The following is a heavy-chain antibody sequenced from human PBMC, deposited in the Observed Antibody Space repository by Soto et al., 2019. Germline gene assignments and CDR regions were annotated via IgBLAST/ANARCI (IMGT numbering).Heavy chain of an antibody. CDR3: ARVKRGSSSNRRIYYYYGMDV. D-gene: IGHD6-6*01. J-gene: IGHJ6*02. Sequence: GGSLRLSCAASGFTFSSYGMHWVRQAPGKGLEWVAVIWYDGSNKYYADSVKGRFTISRDNSKNTLYLQMNSLGAEDTAVYYCARVKRGSSSNRRIYYYYGMDVWGQGTTVTVSS. CDR2: IWYDGSNK. V-gene: IGHV3-33*01. CDR1: GFTFSSYG.